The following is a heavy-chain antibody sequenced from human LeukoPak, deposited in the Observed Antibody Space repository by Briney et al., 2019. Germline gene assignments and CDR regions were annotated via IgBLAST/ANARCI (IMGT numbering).Heavy chain of an antibody. Sequence: GGSLRLSCAASGFTLSSYWMSWVRQAPGKGLEWVANIKRDGSEKNYVDFVKGRFTISRDNAKNSLYLQMNSLRAEDTAVYYCARDGRSGWNDHDYWGQGTLVIVSS. CDR3: ARDGRSGWNDHDY. J-gene: IGHJ4*02. CDR2: IKRDGSEK. D-gene: IGHD6-19*01. V-gene: IGHV3-7*03. CDR1: GFTLSSYW.